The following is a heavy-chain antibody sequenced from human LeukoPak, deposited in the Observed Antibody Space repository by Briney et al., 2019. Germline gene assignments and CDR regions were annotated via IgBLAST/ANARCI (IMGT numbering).Heavy chain of an antibody. CDR1: GFTFSSNY. J-gene: IGHJ4*02. V-gene: IGHV3-23*01. CDR3: ATSFGPVIAAAGTGAD. D-gene: IGHD6-13*01. Sequence: PGGSLRLSCAASGFTFSSNYMSWVRQAPGKGLEWVSVISGSGSSTYYADSVKGRFTISRDNSKNTLYLQMNSLRAEDTAVYYCATSFGPVIAAAGTGADWGQGTLVTVSS. CDR2: ISGSGSST.